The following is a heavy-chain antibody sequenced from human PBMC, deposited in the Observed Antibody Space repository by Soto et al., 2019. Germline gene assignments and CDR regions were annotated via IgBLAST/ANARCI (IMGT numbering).Heavy chain of an antibody. D-gene: IGHD2-15*01. Sequence: GVSMRLPGSGSAVTFGASYLSWHLQAPGKGLEWLSYISPGSRYPAYADSVKGRFTISRDNAKRSLYLQMMSLTAEDTAIYYCVRGGGGGRFDPLGQGTMVIFSS. CDR1: AVTFGASY. CDR3: VRGGGGGRFDP. CDR2: ISPGSRYP. V-gene: IGHV3-11*06. J-gene: IGHJ5*02.